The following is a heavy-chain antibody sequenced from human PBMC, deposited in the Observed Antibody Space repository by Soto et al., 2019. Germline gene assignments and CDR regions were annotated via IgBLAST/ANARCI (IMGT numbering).Heavy chain of an antibody. CDR1: GYSFTSYW. CDR3: ARRMTTVTTYSPPGLYYYYGMDV. CDR2: IEPSDSYT. Sequence: GESLKISCKGSGYSFTSYWISWVRQMPGKGLEWMGRIEPSDSYTNYSPSFQGHVTISADKSISNAYLQWSSLKASDTAMYYCARRMTTVTTYSPPGLYYYYGMDVWGQGTTVTVSS. J-gene: IGHJ6*02. V-gene: IGHV5-10-1*01. D-gene: IGHD4-4*01.